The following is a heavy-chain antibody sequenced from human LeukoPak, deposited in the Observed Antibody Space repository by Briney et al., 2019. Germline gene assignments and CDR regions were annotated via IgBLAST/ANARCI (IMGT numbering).Heavy chain of an antibody. CDR1: GFTFSSYE. CDR3: AKDGPGRRGNYYYYMDV. D-gene: IGHD1-1*01. V-gene: IGHV3-48*03. CDR2: ISSSGSTI. Sequence: GGSLRLSCAASGFTFSSYEMNWVRQAPGKGLEWVSYISSSGSTIYYADSVKGRFTISRDNAKNSLYLQMNSLRAEDTAVYYCAKDGPGRRGNYYYYMDVWGKGTTVTISS. J-gene: IGHJ6*03.